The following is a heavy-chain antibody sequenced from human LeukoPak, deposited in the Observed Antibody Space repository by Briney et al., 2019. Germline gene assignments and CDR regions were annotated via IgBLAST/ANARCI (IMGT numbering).Heavy chain of an antibody. J-gene: IGHJ4*02. Sequence: SETLSLTCTVSGGSVSSGSYYWSWIRQPPGKGLEWIGYIYYSGTTNYNPSLKSRVTISVDTSKNQFSLKLSSVTAADTAVCYCARVGLYDSSGYSFDYWGQGTLVTVSS. CDR3: ARVGLYDSSGYSFDY. CDR2: IYYSGTT. V-gene: IGHV4-61*01. CDR1: GGSVSSGSYY. D-gene: IGHD3-22*01.